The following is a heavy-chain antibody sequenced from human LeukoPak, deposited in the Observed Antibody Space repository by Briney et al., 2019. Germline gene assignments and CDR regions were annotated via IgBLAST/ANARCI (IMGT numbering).Heavy chain of an antibody. J-gene: IGHJ4*02. Sequence: GGSLRLSCAASGFTFSSYAMSWGRQAPGKGLEWVSAISGSGGSTYYADSVKGRFTISRDNSKNTLYLQMNSLRAEDTAVYYCAKEVRIKLVVVIAINFDYWGQGTLVTVSS. V-gene: IGHV3-23*01. CDR2: ISGSGGST. D-gene: IGHD2-21*01. CDR1: GFTFSSYA. CDR3: AKEVRIKLVVVIAINFDY.